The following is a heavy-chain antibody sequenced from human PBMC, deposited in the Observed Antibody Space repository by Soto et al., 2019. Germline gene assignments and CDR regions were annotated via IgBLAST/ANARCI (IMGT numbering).Heavy chain of an antibody. CDR3: ARVPDVDYYDSSGLLSAFDI. CDR2: IYYSGST. Sequence: SETLSLTCTVSGGSISSGGYYWSWIRQHPGKGLEWIGYIYYSGSTYYNPSLKSRVTISVDTSKNQFSLKLSSVTAADTAVYYCARVPDVDYYDSSGLLSAFDIWGQGTMVTVSS. V-gene: IGHV4-31*03. CDR1: GGSISSGGYY. J-gene: IGHJ3*02. D-gene: IGHD3-22*01.